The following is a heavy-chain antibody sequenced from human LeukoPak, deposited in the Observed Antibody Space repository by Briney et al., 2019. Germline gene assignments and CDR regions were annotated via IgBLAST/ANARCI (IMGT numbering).Heavy chain of an antibody. J-gene: IGHJ4*02. CDR3: ARSDTAMALGN. V-gene: IGHV3-20*04. CDR2: INWNGGST. CDR1: GFTFDDYG. D-gene: IGHD5-18*01. Sequence: GGSLRLSCAASGFTFDDYGMSWVRQAPGKGPEWVSGINWNGGSTGYADSVKGRFTISRDNAKNSLYLQMNSLRAEDTALYYCARSDTAMALGNWGQGTLVTVSS.